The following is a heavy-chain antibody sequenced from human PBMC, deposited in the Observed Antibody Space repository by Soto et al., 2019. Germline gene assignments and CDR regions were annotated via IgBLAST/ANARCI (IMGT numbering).Heavy chain of an antibody. CDR3: AKEGFADIVLMVYAIPNWFDP. J-gene: IGHJ5*02. D-gene: IGHD2-8*01. Sequence: GGSLRLSCAASGFTFSSYAMSWVRQAPGKGLEWVSAISGSGGSTYYADSVKGRFTISRDNSKNTLYLQMNSLRAEDTAVYYCAKEGFADIVLMVYAIPNWFDPWGQGTLVTVSS. V-gene: IGHV3-23*01. CDR2: ISGSGGST. CDR1: GFTFSSYA.